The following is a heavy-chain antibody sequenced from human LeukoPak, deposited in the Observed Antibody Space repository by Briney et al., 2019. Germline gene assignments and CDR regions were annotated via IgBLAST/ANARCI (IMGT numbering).Heavy chain of an antibody. D-gene: IGHD6-19*01. CDR2: ISYEGRNK. V-gene: IGHV3-30*04. CDR1: GFTFSSYA. CDR3: ARRAVA. J-gene: IGHJ4*02. Sequence: GGSLRLSCAASGFTFSSYAMHWVRQAPGKGLEWGAVISYEGRNKNYADSVKGRFTISRDNSKNTLYLQMNSLRAEDTAVYYCARRAVAWGQGTLVTVSS.